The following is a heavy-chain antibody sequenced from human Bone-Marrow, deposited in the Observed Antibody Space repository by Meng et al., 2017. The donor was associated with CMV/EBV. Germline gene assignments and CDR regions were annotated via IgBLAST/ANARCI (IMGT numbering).Heavy chain of an antibody. Sequence: ITSYGYYWSWIRQHPGKGLEWIGYIYYSGTTYNNPSLKSRVAISLDTSKNQFSLNLNSVTAADTAVYYCARVIDCSGGTCYSDWFDPWGQGTLVTVSS. V-gene: IGHV4-31*02. D-gene: IGHD2-15*01. J-gene: IGHJ5*02. CDR3: ARVIDCSGGTCYSDWFDP. CDR1: ITSYGYY. CDR2: IYYSGTT.